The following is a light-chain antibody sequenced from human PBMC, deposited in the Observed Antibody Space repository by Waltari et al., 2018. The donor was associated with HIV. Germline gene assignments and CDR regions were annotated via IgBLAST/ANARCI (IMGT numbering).Light chain of an antibody. CDR1: SSDVGGYNY. CDR3: CSYAGSSTFAV. CDR2: DVT. Sequence: QSALTQPASVSGSSGQSITISCTGTSSDVGGYNYVYWYQQHPGNAPKLMIYDVTKRPSGVSNRFSGSKSGNTASLTISGLQAEDEADYYCCSYAGSSTFAVFGGGTKLTVL. J-gene: IGLJ2*01. V-gene: IGLV2-23*02.